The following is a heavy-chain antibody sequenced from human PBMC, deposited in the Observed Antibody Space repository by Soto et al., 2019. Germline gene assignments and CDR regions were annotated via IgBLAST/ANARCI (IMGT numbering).Heavy chain of an antibody. CDR3: AKDCTVKSGSCRKGYYGMDV. J-gene: IGHJ6*02. V-gene: IGHV3-23*01. D-gene: IGHD2-15*01. CDR2: ISPIGYNL. CDR1: GFTFSSHA. Sequence: EVQLLESGGGLVQPGGSLRLSCAASGFTFSSHAITWVRQAPGKGLQWVSAISPIGYNLCYAESVKGRFTISRDDSKNTVYLQMNSLRGDDSALYHCAKDCTVKSGSCRKGYYGMDVWGPGATVIVS.